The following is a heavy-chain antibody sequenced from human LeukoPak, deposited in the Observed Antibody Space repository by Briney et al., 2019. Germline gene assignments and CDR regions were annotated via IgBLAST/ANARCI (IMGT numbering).Heavy chain of an antibody. D-gene: IGHD3-10*01. J-gene: IGHJ3*02. CDR1: GYTFTGYY. V-gene: IGHV1-2*02. Sequence: ASVKVSCKASGYTFTGYYMHWVRQAPGQGLEWMGWNNPNSGGTNYAQKFQGRVTMTRDTSISTAYMELSRLRSDDTAVYYCARSRRELLWFGELPQDAFDIWGQGTMVTVSS. CDR2: NNPNSGGT. CDR3: ARSRRELLWFGELPQDAFDI.